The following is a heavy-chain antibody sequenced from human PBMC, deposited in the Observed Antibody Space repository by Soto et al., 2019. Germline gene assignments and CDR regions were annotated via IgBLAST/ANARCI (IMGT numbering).Heavy chain of an antibody. J-gene: IGHJ3*02. CDR3: AKGLVGSPYAFDI. CDR2: ISGSGGST. D-gene: IGHD1-26*01. CDR1: GFTFSSYA. V-gene: IGHV3-23*01. Sequence: HGGSLRLSCAASGFTFSSYAMSWVRQAPGKGLEWVSAISGSGGSTYYADSVKGRFTISRDNSKNTLYLQMNSLRAEDTAVYYCAKGLVGSPYAFDIWGQGTMVTVSS.